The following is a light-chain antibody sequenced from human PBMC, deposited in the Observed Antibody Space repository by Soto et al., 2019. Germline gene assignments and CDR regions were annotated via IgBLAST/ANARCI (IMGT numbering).Light chain of an antibody. V-gene: IGKV3-20*01. J-gene: IGKJ3*01. CDR1: QSVRSSF. CDR3: QQYGRSPRFS. Sequence: EIVLTQSPGTLSLSPGERATLACRASQSVRSSFLACYQQQRGQAPRLLIYGASTRATGIPDRFSGSWSGTEFTLTISRLESEDFVVYYCQQYGRSPRFSFGPGTKVDIK. CDR2: GAS.